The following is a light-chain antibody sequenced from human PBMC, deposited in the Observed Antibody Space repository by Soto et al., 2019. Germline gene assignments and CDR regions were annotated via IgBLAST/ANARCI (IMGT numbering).Light chain of an antibody. CDR3: QAWDSSTYYV. J-gene: IGLJ1*01. V-gene: IGLV3-1*01. CDR1: KLGDKH. Sequence: SYELTQPPSVSVSPGQTASITCSGDKLGDKHACWYQQKPGQSPVLVIYQDSKRPSGIPERFSGSNSGNTATLTISGTQAMDEADYYCQAWDSSTYYVFGTGTKVTV. CDR2: QDS.